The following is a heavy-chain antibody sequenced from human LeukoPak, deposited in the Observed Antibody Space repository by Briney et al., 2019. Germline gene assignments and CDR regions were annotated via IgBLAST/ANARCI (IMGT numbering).Heavy chain of an antibody. D-gene: IGHD5-12*01. CDR3: ARFYSGYRVDH. V-gene: IGHV4-59*01. Sequence: PSETLSLTCTVSGVSIRNYHWSWIRQPPGKGLAWIGYIYNSGSTKYNPSLNPSLKCRVTISGDTSKNQFLLRLSSVTAADTAVYYCARFYSGYRVDHWGQGTLVTV. J-gene: IGHJ4*02. CDR1: GVSIRNYH. CDR2: IYNSGST.